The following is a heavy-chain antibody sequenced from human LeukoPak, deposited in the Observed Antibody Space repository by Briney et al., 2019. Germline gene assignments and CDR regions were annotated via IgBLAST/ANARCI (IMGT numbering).Heavy chain of an antibody. CDR3: ARAGSSTYCHFDY. CDR1: GYSFTSYW. J-gene: IGHJ4*01. CDR2: IYPGDSDT. Sequence: GESLKISCKGSGYSFTSYWIGWVRQMPGKGLEYMGIIYPGDSDTRYSPSFQGQVTISADKSVSTAYLQWSSLKASDTAMYYCARAGSSTYCHFDYWGHGTLVTVSS. V-gene: IGHV5-51*01. D-gene: IGHD2-2*01.